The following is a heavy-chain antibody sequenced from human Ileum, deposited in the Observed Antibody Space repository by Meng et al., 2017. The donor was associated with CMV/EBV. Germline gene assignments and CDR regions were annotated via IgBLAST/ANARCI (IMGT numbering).Heavy chain of an antibody. J-gene: IGHJ4*02. Sequence: GESLKISCAASGFNFNDYAMHWVRQAPGRGLEWVAFIQHDGTYQYYTDSLKGRFTVSRDNSKNALYLQMNSLRVEDTSVYYCAKHDHNNFIDYWGQGALVTVSS. CDR2: IQHDGTYQ. CDR3: AKHDHNNFIDY. CDR1: GFNFNDYA. D-gene: IGHD1-20*01. V-gene: IGHV3-30*02.